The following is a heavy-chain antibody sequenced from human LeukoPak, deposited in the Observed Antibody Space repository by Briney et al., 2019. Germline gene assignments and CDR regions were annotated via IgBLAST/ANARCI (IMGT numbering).Heavy chain of an antibody. D-gene: IGHD2-15*01. V-gene: IGHV3-23*01. CDR2: ISTGGST. CDR1: GFTFSSSA. Sequence: PGGSLRLSCAASGFTFSSSAMSWVRQAPGEGLEWVSAISTGGSTYYADSGKGRFTISRDNSKNTLCLQMNTLKAEDSALYYCAKAAVGVAAINYWGQGTLVTVSS. J-gene: IGHJ4*02. CDR3: AKAAVGVAAINY.